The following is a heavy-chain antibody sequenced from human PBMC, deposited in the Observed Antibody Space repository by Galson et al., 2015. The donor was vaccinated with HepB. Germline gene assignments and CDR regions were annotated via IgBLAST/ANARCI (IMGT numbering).Heavy chain of an antibody. CDR1: GFTFSSYS. D-gene: IGHD6-19*01. V-gene: IGHV3-21*01. CDR3: ARDRWLVPWEGDAFDI. CDR2: ISSSSSYI. Sequence: SLRLSCAASGFTFSSYSMNWVRQAPGKGLEWVSSISSSSSYIYYADSVKGRFTISRDNAKNSLYLQMNSLRAEDTAVYYCARDRWLVPWEGDAFDIWGQGTMATVSS. J-gene: IGHJ3*02.